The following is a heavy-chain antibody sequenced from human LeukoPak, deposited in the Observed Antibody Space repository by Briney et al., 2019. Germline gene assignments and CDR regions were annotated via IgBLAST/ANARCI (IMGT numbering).Heavy chain of an antibody. CDR1: GGSISTYY. J-gene: IGHJ3*02. CDR3: ARLGQPNAFDI. Sequence: SETLSLTCIVSGGSISTYYWTWIRQPPGKGLEWIGYISYRGSTSYNPSLKSRVTISVDTSKNQFSLKLSSVTAADTAVYYCARLGQPNAFDIWGQGTMVTVSP. CDR2: ISYRGST. D-gene: IGHD3-16*01. V-gene: IGHV4-59*08.